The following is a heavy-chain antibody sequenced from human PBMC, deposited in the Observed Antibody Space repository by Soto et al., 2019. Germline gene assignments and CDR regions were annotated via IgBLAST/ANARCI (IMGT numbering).Heavy chain of an antibody. CDR3: ARGNPMVRGVIIGTSFDY. J-gene: IGHJ4*03. Sequence: SETLSLTCTVSGDSISSNIYYWAWIRQPPGKGLEWIGTIYYSGSTYYHPSLLGRVTISVDTSMNEFSLRLSSVTAADTAVYYCARGNPMVRGVIIGTSFDYWGQGTTVTVSS. CDR2: IYYSGST. V-gene: IGHV4-39*07. D-gene: IGHD3-10*01. CDR1: GDSISSNIYY.